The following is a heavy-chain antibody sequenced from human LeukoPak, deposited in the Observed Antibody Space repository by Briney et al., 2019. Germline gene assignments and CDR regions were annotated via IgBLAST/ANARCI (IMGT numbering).Heavy chain of an antibody. Sequence: PGGSLRLSCAASGFTVGYHYMSWVRQAPGKGLEWVSVIYSGGSTYYADSVKGRFTISRDNSKNTLYLQMNSLRAEDTAVYYCAGAGGVYYFEYWGQGTQVTVSS. V-gene: IGHV3-66*01. CDR1: GFTVGYHY. CDR3: AGAGGVYYFEY. J-gene: IGHJ4*02. CDR2: IYSGGST. D-gene: IGHD2-8*02.